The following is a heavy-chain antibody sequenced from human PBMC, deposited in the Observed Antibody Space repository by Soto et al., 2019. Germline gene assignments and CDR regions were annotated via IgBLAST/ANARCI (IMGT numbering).Heavy chain of an antibody. CDR2: IFPGDSDT. CDR1: GCSFTSYW. Sequence: GESLKISCKGSGCSFTSYWIGWVRQMPGKGLEWMGIIFPGDSDTRYSPSFQGQFTISADKSISTAYLQWSSLKASDTAIYYCARHGPDCTNGVCYIGYYYYYYMDVWGKGTTVTVSS. D-gene: IGHD2-8*01. J-gene: IGHJ6*03. V-gene: IGHV5-51*01. CDR3: ARHGPDCTNGVCYIGYYYYYYMDV.